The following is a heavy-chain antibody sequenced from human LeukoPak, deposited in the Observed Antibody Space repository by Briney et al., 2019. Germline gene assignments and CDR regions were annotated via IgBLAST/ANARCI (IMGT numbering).Heavy chain of an antibody. Sequence: PGGSLRLSCAASGFTLSSYDINWVRQAPGKGLEWVANIKQDGSEKYYVDSVKGRFTISRDNAKNSLYLQMNSLRAEDTAVYYCARIPNYYDSSGYYRGDAFDIWGQGTMVTVSS. V-gene: IGHV3-7*01. CDR1: GFTLSSYD. CDR2: IKQDGSEK. CDR3: ARIPNYYDSSGYYRGDAFDI. D-gene: IGHD3-22*01. J-gene: IGHJ3*02.